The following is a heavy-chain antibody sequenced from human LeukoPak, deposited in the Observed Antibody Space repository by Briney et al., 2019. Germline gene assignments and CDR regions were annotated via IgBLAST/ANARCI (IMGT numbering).Heavy chain of an antibody. V-gene: IGHV3-74*01. CDR1: GFTFSTYW. CDR2: INGDGTQT. J-gene: IGHJ4*02. Sequence: LSGGSLRLSCAASGFTFSTYWMHWVRQPPGKGLVWVSRINGDGTQTNYADSVKGRFTVSGDNAKNTLYLQMNSLRADDTAVYFCIRDLRDHDYWGQGALVTVSS. CDR3: IRDLRDHDY.